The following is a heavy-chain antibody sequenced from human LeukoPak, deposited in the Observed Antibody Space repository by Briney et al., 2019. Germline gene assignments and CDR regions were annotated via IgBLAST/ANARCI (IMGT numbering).Heavy chain of an antibody. D-gene: IGHD5-18*01. CDR3: ARVAGGYSYGYLDY. Sequence: GGSLRLSCAASGFTFRSYAMLWVRQAPGKGLEWVAVISYDGSNKYYADSVKGRFTISRDNSKNTLYLQMNSLRAEDTAVYYCARVAGGYSYGYLDYRGQGTLVTVSS. J-gene: IGHJ4*02. CDR2: ISYDGSNK. CDR1: GFTFRSYA. V-gene: IGHV3-30-3*01.